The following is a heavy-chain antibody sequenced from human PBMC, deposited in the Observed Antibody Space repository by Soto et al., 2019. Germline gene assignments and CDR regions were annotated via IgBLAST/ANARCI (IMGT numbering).Heavy chain of an antibody. CDR3: AKDPTYDYGYFDS. V-gene: IGHV3-23*01. D-gene: IGHD4-17*01. Sequence: EVQLLESGGDLVQPGGSLRLSCAASGFTFSSYAMNWVRQAPGKGLEWVSTIRTSVGDTYYAASVKGRFTISRDNSKSTVYLHLSSLRAEDTTIYYCAKDPTYDYGYFDSWGQGPLVTVSS. J-gene: IGHJ4*02. CDR2: IRTSVGDT. CDR1: GFTFSSYA.